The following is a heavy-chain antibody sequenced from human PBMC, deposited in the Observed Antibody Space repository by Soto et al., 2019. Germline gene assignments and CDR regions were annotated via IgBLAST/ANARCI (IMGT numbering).Heavy chain of an antibody. CDR3: AKNRDGYYYTGTDV. V-gene: IGHV3-23*01. J-gene: IGHJ6*02. CDR2: ISGTGVST. Sequence: EVQLLESGGDLVQPGGSPRLSCAASGFTFSSHAISWVRQAPGKGLEWVSAISGTGVSTFYADSVKGRFTISRDNSKNTLYLQMNSLRVEDTAIYYCAKNRDGYYYTGTDVWGQGTTVTVSS. CDR1: GFTFSSHA.